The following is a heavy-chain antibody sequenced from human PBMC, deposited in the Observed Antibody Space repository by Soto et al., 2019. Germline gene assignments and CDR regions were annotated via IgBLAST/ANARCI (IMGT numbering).Heavy chain of an antibody. D-gene: IGHD6-19*01. Sequence: ASVKVSCKASGGTFSSYGISWVRQAPGQGLEWMGWISAYNGNTNYAQKLQGRVTMTTDTSTSTAYMELRSLRSDDTAVYYCASQDSSGWYNDAFDIWGQGTMVTVSS. V-gene: IGHV1-18*01. J-gene: IGHJ3*02. CDR1: GGTFSSYG. CDR3: ASQDSSGWYNDAFDI. CDR2: ISAYNGNT.